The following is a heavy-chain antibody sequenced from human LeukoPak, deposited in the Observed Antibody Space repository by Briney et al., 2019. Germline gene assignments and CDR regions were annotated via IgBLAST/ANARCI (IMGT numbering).Heavy chain of an antibody. CDR1: GYTFTSYG. CDR3: AIITAMATYYFDY. V-gene: IGHV1-18*01. Sequence: ASVKVSCKASGYTFTSYGISWVRQAPGQGLEWMGWISAYNGNTNYAQKFQGRVTMTRDTSISTAYMELSRLRSDDTAVYYCAIITAMATYYFDYWGQGTLVTVSS. D-gene: IGHD5-18*01. CDR2: ISAYNGNT. J-gene: IGHJ4*02.